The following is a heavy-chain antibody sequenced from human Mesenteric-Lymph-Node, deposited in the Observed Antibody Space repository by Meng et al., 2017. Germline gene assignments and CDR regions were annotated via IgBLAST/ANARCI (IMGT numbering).Heavy chain of an antibody. J-gene: IGHJ4*02. V-gene: IGHV3-23*01. D-gene: IGHD3-10*01. Sequence: GGSLRLSCAASGFTFSSYAMSWVRQAPGKGLEWVSAISGSGGSTYYADSVKGRFTISRDNSKNTLYLQMNSLRAEDTAVYYCAKVPDVLLRNYYFDYWGQGTLVTVSS. CDR1: GFTFSSYA. CDR3: AKVPDVLLRNYYFDY. CDR2: ISGSGGST.